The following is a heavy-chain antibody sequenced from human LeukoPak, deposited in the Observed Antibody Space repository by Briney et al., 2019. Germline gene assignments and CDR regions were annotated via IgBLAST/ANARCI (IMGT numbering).Heavy chain of an antibody. CDR2: ISGSGGST. CDR3: AKHGIFGVVPLFDY. CDR1: GFTFSSYA. J-gene: IGHJ4*02. Sequence: PGGSLRLSCAASGFTFSSYAMSCVRQAPGKGLEWVSAISGSGGSTYYADSVKGRFTISRDNSKNTLYLQMNSLRAEDTAVYYCAKHGIFGVVPLFDYWGQGTLVTVSS. V-gene: IGHV3-23*01. D-gene: IGHD3-3*01.